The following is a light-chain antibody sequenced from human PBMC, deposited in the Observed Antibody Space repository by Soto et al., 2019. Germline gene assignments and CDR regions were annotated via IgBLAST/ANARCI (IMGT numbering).Light chain of an antibody. V-gene: IGLV2-8*01. CDR3: TSYTASSIYV. J-gene: IGLJ1*01. CDR2: DVS. Sequence: QSALTQPPSVSGSPGQSVAISCTGTSSDVGAYNFVSWYQQHPGKAPKLMIYDVSKRPSGVPDRFSGSKSGNTASLTVSGLQAEDEADYYCTSYTASSIYVFGTGTKVT. CDR1: SSDVGAYNF.